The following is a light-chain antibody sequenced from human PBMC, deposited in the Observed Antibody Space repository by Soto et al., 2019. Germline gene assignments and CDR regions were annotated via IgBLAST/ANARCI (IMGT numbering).Light chain of an antibody. CDR1: QSVSTK. V-gene: IGKV3D-15*01. CDR2: GAS. Sequence: ETVMTQSPATLSVSPGERATLSCRASQSVSTKLAWYQEKPGQAPRLLIYGASTRATGIPARFSGSGSGTEFTLTVTSLQSEDFAVYYCQQYDYWPPITFGQGTRLEMK. J-gene: IGKJ5*01. CDR3: QQYDYWPPIT.